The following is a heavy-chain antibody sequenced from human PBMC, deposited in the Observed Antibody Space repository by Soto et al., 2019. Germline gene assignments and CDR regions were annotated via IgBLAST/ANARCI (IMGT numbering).Heavy chain of an antibody. V-gene: IGHV1-2*04. CDR2: INPKSGGT. J-gene: IGHJ6*02. CDR3: ARGHSTDCSNGVCSFFYNHEMDV. CDR1: GYSFTDYH. Sequence: ASVKVSCKASGYSFTDYHIHWVRQAPGQGLEWLGRINPKSGGTSTAQKFQGWVTMTRDRSISTVYMELTRLRSDDMAVYFCARGHSTDCSNGVCSFFYNHEMDVWGQGTTVTVSS. D-gene: IGHD2-8*01.